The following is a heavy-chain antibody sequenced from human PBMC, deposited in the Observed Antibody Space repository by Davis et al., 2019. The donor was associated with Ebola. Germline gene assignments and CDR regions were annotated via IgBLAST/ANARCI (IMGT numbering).Heavy chain of an antibody. CDR3: ARQQKVAGPGIDY. Sequence: KVSCKASGYSFSTYWIGWVRQMPGKGLEWMGIVCPDDSDTRYSPSFEGRVTISADKSISTAYLQWSSLDASDTALYYCARQQKVAGPGIDYWGQGTLVTVSS. D-gene: IGHD5-12*01. V-gene: IGHV5-51*01. CDR2: VCPDDSDT. CDR1: GYSFSTYW. J-gene: IGHJ4*02.